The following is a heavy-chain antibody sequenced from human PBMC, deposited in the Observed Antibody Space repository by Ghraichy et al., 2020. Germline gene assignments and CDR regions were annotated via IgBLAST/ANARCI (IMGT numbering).Heavy chain of an antibody. Sequence: SQTLSLTCAVYGGSFSGYYWSWIRQPPGKGLEWIGEINHSGSTNYNPSLKSRVTISVDTSKNQFSLKLRSVTAADTAVYYCARHVRRYSYGPRTYGMDVWGQGTTVTVSS. D-gene: IGHD5-18*01. V-gene: IGHV4-34*01. CDR1: GGSFSGYY. CDR3: ARHVRRYSYGPRTYGMDV. CDR2: INHSGST. J-gene: IGHJ6*02.